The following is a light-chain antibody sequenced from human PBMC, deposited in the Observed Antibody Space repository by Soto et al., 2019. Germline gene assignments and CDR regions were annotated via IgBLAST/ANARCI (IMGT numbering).Light chain of an antibody. CDR2: GAS. CDR3: QQYGSSPFT. V-gene: IGKV3-20*01. Sequence: EIVLTQSPGTLSLSPGERATLSCRASQSVSSSYLAWYQQKPGQAPRLLSYGASIRAASIPDRFSGGGSGAAFTLTISSLETDEFAAYSWQQYGSSPFTFGGGTKVEVK. J-gene: IGKJ4*01. CDR1: QSVSSSY.